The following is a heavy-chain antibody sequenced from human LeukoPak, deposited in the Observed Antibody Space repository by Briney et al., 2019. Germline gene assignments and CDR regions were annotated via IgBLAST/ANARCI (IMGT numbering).Heavy chain of an antibody. J-gene: IGHJ4*02. Sequence: PGGSLRLSCAASGFTFRSYSMNWVRQAPGKGLEWVSSTSSSGTYIYYADSLKGRFTISRDNAKNSLYLQMNSLRAEDTAVYYCARDLGGSGTYSDYWGQGTLVTVSS. CDR3: ARDLGGSGTYSDY. CDR2: TSSSGTYI. CDR1: GFTFRSYS. V-gene: IGHV3-21*01. D-gene: IGHD3-10*01.